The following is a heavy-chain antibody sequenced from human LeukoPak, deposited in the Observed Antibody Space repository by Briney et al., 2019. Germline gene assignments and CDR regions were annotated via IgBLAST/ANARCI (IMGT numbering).Heavy chain of an antibody. Sequence: GGSLRLSCAASGFPFSGNAMSWVRQAPGRGLEWVSGVGGDEKAHYADFVRGRFTISRDNSKKTVYLQMNSLTVEDTAVYYCAKDLSWWVAADYWGQGVLVTVSS. CDR1: GFPFSGNA. CDR2: VGGDEKA. J-gene: IGHJ4*02. V-gene: IGHV3-23*01. D-gene: IGHD6-19*01. CDR3: AKDLSWWVAADY.